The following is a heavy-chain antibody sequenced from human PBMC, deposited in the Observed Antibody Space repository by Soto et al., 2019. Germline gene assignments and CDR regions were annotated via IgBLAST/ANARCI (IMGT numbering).Heavy chain of an antibody. D-gene: IGHD6-13*01. CDR1: GYTCTTSW. CDR3: ARLGWGIAGGGPNYFYSYGTAV. J-gene: IGHJ6*01. Sequence: GECLKISCKGGGYTCTTSWINWESQMPGRGLEWMGRIDPSDSYTNYSPSFQAHVSISAHKSTSTAYLQWSRLQASETARYYCARLGWGIAGGGPNYFYSYGTAVWGKGTPVTVSS. V-gene: IGHV5-10-1*01. CDR2: IDPSDSYT.